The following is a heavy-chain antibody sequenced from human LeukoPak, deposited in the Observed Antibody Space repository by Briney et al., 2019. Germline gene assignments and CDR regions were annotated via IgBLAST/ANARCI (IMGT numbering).Heavy chain of an antibody. CDR2: VNWNGDST. CDR1: GFVFDDYG. J-gene: IGHJ4*02. CDR3: ATGIVPAASPFDY. D-gene: IGHD2-2*01. V-gene: IGHV3-20*04. Sequence: GGSLRLSCAASGFVFDDYGMSWVRQVPGKGLEWVSTVNWNGDSTGYADSVKGRFTISRDNAKNSLYLQMNSLRAEDTAVYYCATGIVPAASPFDYWGQGTLVTVSS.